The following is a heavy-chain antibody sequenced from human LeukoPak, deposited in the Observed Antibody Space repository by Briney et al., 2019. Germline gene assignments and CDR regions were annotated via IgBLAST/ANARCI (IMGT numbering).Heavy chain of an antibody. V-gene: IGHV3-53*01. CDR3: ARDRGHSSSWDFDY. CDR2: IYGGGDT. D-gene: IGHD6-13*01. J-gene: IGHJ4*02. CDR1: GFTVTDNY. Sequence: GGTLRLSCAASGFTVTDNYMNWVRQSSGKGLEWVSVIYGGGDTNYADSVKGRFTISRDNAKNSLYLQMNSLRAEDTAVYYCARDRGHSSSWDFDYWGQGTLVTVSS.